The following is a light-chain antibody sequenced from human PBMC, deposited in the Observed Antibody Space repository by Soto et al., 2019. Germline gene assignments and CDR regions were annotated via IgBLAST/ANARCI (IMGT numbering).Light chain of an antibody. V-gene: IGKV3-20*01. CDR2: AAS. J-gene: IGKJ1*01. CDR1: QSISSSY. Sequence: EIVLTQSPGTLSLSPGERATLSCRASQSISSSYLAWYQQNPGQAPRLLIYAASSRATGIPDRFSGSGSGTDFTLTISRLEPEDFAVYYCLQYDTSPRTFGQGTKVEIQ. CDR3: LQYDTSPRT.